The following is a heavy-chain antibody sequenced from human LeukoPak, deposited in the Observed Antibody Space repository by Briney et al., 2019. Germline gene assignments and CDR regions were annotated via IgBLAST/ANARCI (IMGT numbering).Heavy chain of an antibody. V-gene: IGHV1-2*02. CDR1: GYSFTDYY. J-gene: IGHJ5*02. CDR3: SRADRLHGGPYLIGP. D-gene: IGHD2-21*01. CDR2: INPNSGGT. Sequence: SVKVSCKTSGYSFTDYYMHWVRQAPGQGLEWMGWINPNSGGTSSAQKFQGGVTMTRDTTISTVYMEVSWLTSDDTAIYYCSRADRLHGGPYLIGPWGQGTLVTVSS.